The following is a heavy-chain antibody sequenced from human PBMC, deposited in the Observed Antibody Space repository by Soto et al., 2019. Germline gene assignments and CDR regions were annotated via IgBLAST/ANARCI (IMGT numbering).Heavy chain of an antibody. CDR2: ISASGSRT. D-gene: IGHD4-17*01. CDR1: GFTFNNYA. Sequence: GGSLRLSCAASGFTFNNYAMAWVRQAPGKGLEWVSGISASGSRTFYADSVKGRFTVSRDFSKNTLSLQMDSLRAEDTAVYFCGKDPNGDYVGGFEFWGPGTMVTVSS. J-gene: IGHJ3*01. V-gene: IGHV3-23*01. CDR3: GKDPNGDYVGGFEF.